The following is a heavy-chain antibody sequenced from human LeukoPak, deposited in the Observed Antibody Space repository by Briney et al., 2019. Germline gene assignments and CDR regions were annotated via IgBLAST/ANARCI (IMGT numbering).Heavy chain of an antibody. CDR3: AREGYYGSGSPPSLYFDY. D-gene: IGHD3-10*01. V-gene: IGHV3-21*01. Sequence: PGGSLRLSCAASGFTFGAYTINWVRQAPGKGLEWVSCIFSRSESILYADSVKGRFTISRDNSRSTLYLQMNSLRPEDTAIYYCAREGYYGSGSPPSLYFDYWGQGTLVTVSS. CDR1: GFTFGAYT. J-gene: IGHJ4*02. CDR2: IFSRSESI.